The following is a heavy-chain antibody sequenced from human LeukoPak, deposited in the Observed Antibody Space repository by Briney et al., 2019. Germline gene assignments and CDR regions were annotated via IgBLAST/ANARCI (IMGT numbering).Heavy chain of an antibody. CDR3: AKDRRYCSGGSCYYYYYMDV. Sequence: GGSLRLSCAVSGFTFSDYEMNWVRQAPGKGLEWVSYISSSGRKIYYADSVKGRFTISRDNAKNSLYLQMNSLRAEDTAVYYCAKDRRYCSGGSCYYYYYMDVWGKGTTVTVSS. V-gene: IGHV3-48*03. CDR2: ISSSGRKI. CDR1: GFTFSDYE. J-gene: IGHJ6*03. D-gene: IGHD2-15*01.